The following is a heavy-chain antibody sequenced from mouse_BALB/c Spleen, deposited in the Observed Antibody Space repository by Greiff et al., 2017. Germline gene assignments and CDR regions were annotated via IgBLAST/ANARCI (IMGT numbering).Heavy chain of an antibody. Sequence: EVMLVESGPGLVKPSQSLSLTCTVTGYSITSDYAWNWIRQFPGNKLEWMGYISYSGSTSYNPSLKSRISITRDTSKNQFFLQLNSVTTEDTATYYCARDDYYGSSYWGQGTLVTVSA. CDR3: ARDDYYGSSY. D-gene: IGHD1-1*01. CDR2: ISYSGST. V-gene: IGHV3-2*02. CDR1: GYSITSDYA. J-gene: IGHJ3*01.